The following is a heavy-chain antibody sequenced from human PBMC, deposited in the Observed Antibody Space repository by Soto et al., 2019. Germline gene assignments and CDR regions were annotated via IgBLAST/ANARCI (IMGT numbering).Heavy chain of an antibody. D-gene: IGHD1-26*01. CDR1: GFTFGDYA. CDR3: TRDRSQGYHYGMDV. Sequence: PGGSLRLSCTASGFTFGDYAMSWFRQAPGKGLEWVGFIRSKAYGGTTEYAASVKGRFTISRDDSKSIAYLQMNSLKTEDTAVYYCTRDRSQGYHYGMDVWGQGTTVTVSS. V-gene: IGHV3-49*03. J-gene: IGHJ6*02. CDR2: IRSKAYGGTT.